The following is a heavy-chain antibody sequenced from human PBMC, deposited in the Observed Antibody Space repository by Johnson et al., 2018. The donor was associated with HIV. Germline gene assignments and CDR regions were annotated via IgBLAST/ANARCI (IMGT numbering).Heavy chain of an antibody. D-gene: IGHD3-22*01. CDR2: ISSDGSNK. CDR1: GFTFSSYV. Sequence: QVQLVESGGGVVQPGRSLRLSCAASGFTFSSYVMHWVRQAPGKGLEWVAVISSDGSNKYYADSVKGRFTISRDNSKNTLYLQMNSLRAEDTAVYYCARGAPEYYDIPKNAFDIWGQGTLVTVSS. CDR3: ARGAPEYYDIPKNAFDI. J-gene: IGHJ3*02. V-gene: IGHV3-30*04.